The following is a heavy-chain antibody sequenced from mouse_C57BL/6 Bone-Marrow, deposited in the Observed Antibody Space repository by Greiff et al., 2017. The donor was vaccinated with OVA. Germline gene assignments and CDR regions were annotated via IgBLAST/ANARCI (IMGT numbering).Heavy chain of an antibody. D-gene: IGHD2-2*01. CDR2: IHPNSGST. J-gene: IGHJ3*01. Sequence: QVQLQQSGAELVKPGASVKLSCKASGYTFTSYWMHWVKQRPGQGLEWIGMIHPNSGSTNYNEKFKSKATLTVDKSSSTAYMQLSSLTSEDSAVYYCASNYGYDWFAYWGQGTLVTVSA. CDR1: GYTFTSYW. V-gene: IGHV1-64*01. CDR3: ASNYGYDWFAY.